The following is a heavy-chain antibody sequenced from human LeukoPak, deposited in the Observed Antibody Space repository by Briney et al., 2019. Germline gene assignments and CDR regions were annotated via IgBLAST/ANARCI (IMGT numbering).Heavy chain of an antibody. D-gene: IGHD6-13*01. V-gene: IGHV3-30-3*01. CDR2: ISYDGSNK. CDR1: GFTFSSYA. CDR3: VVVAAAGYRPFDY. J-gene: IGHJ4*02. Sequence: PGGSLRLSCAASGFTFSSYAMHWVRQAPGKGLEWVAVISYDGSNKYYADSVKGRFTISRDNSKNTLYLQMNSLRAEDTAVYYCVVVAAAGYRPFDYWGQGTLVTVSS.